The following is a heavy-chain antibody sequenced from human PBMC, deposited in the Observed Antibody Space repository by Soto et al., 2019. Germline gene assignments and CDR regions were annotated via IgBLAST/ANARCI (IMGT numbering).Heavy chain of an antibody. J-gene: IGHJ5*02. D-gene: IGHD2-2*01. Sequence: ASVKVSCKTSGYTFTSFGIAWVRQAPGQGLEWMGWISTSKGNTNYAQKFQGRVTMTRDTSTSTVYMELSSLRSEDTAVYYCASGDGISTSCYVNWFDPWGQGTLVTVSS. V-gene: IGHV1-18*01. CDR3: ASGDGISTSCYVNWFDP. CDR2: ISTSKGNT. CDR1: GYTFTSFG.